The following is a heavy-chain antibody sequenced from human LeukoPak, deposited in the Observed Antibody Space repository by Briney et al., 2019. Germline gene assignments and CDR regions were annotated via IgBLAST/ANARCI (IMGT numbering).Heavy chain of an antibody. CDR1: GGTFSSYT. CDR2: IIPILGIA. D-gene: IGHD4-11*01. CDR3: ARGATVTIRQDFDI. Sequence: SSVKVSCKASGGTFSSYTISWVRQAPGQGLEWMGRIIPILGIANYAQKFQGRVTITADKSTSTAYMELSSPRSEDTAVYYCARGATVTIRQDFDIWGQGTMVTVSS. J-gene: IGHJ3*02. V-gene: IGHV1-69*02.